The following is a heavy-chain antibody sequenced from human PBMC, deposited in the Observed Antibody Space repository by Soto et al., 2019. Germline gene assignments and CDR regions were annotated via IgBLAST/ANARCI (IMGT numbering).Heavy chain of an antibody. V-gene: IGHV4-34*01. CDR3: ARDRRYGSGSFPVYYYYYMDV. CDR2: INHSGST. CDR1: GGSFSGYY. D-gene: IGHD3-10*01. Sequence: SETLSPTCAVYGGSFSGYYWSWIRQPPGKGLEWIGEINHSGSTNYNPSLKSRVTISVDTSKNQFSLKLSSVTAADTAVYYCARDRRYGSGSFPVYYYYYMDVWGKGTTVTVSS. J-gene: IGHJ6*03.